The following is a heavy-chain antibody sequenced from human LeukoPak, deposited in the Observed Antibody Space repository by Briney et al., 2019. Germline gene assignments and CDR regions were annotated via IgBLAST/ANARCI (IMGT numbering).Heavy chain of an antibody. Sequence: PGGSLRLSCAASGFTFSSYSMNRVRQAPGKGLEWVSSISSSSSYIYYADSVKGRFTISRDNAKNSLYLQMNSLRAEDTAVYYCAREYYDFWSGYYPPYYFDYWGQGTLVTVSS. J-gene: IGHJ4*02. V-gene: IGHV3-21*01. CDR1: GFTFSSYS. CDR2: ISSSSSYI. D-gene: IGHD3-3*01. CDR3: AREYYDFWSGYYPPYYFDY.